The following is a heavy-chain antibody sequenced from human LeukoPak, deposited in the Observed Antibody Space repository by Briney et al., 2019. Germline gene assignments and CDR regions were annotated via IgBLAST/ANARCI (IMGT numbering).Heavy chain of an antibody. CDR1: GYTFSHYG. V-gene: IGHV1-18*01. J-gene: IGHJ3*02. Sequence: GASVKVSCKASGYTFSHYGVSRVLQAPGQGLEWMGWISGYNADTDYAQKFPDRVIMTTDTSTSTVYMELRSLRSDDTAVYYCARSHAFDIWGQGTMVTVSS. CDR2: ISGYNADT. CDR3: ARSHAFDI.